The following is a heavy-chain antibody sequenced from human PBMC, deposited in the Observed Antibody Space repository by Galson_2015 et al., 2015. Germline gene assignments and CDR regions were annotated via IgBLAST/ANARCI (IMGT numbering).Heavy chain of an antibody. CDR3: ARGHWSYDY. V-gene: IGHV3-7*03. CDR1: GFTISSYW. CDR2: IKQDGSEK. J-gene: IGHJ4*02. Sequence: SLRLSCAASGFTISSYWMTWVRQAPGKGLEWVANIKQDGSEKYYVDSVKGRFTISRDNAKNSLYLQMNSLRAEDTAVYYCARGHWSYDYWGQGTLVTVSS. D-gene: IGHD3-10*01.